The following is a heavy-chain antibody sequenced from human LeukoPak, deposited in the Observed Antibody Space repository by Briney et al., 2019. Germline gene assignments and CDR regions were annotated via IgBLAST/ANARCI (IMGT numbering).Heavy chain of an antibody. D-gene: IGHD3-10*01. CDR2: IYSCGST. J-gene: IGHJ5*02. CDR3: AKSGSGSYYTWFDP. V-gene: IGHV3-66*03. Sequence: GGSLRLSCAASGFTVSSNYMSWVRQAPGEGLEWVSVIYSCGSTYYADSVKGRFTISRDNSKNSLYLQMNSLRAEDTAVYYCAKSGSGSYYTWFDPWGQGTLVTVSS. CDR1: GFTVSSNY.